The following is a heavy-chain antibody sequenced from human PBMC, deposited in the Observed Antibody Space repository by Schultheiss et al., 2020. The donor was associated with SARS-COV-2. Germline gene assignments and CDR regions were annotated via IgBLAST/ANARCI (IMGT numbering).Heavy chain of an antibody. V-gene: IGHV4-30-4*01. CDR3: ARSQGEWDIVVVPAAALYFDY. Sequence: TLSLTCTVSGGSISSGDYYWSWIRQPPGKGLEWIGYIYYSGSTYYNPSLKSRVTISVDTSKNQFSLKLSSVTAADTAVYYCARSQGEWDIVVVPAAALYFDYWGQGTLVTVSS. CDR1: GGSISSGDYY. D-gene: IGHD2-2*01. J-gene: IGHJ4*02. CDR2: IYYSGST.